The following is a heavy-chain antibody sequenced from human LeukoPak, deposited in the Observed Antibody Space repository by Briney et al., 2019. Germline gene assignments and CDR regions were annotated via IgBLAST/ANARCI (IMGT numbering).Heavy chain of an antibody. CDR1: GGSFSGYY. Sequence: SETLSLTCAVYGGSFSGYYWSWIRQPPGKGLEWIGEINHSGSTNYNPSLKSRVTISVDTSKNQFSLKLSSVTAADTAVYYCASSAPYDSTYFDYWGQGTLVTVSP. D-gene: IGHD3-22*01. CDR3: ASSAPYDSTYFDY. J-gene: IGHJ4*02. CDR2: INHSGST. V-gene: IGHV4-34*01.